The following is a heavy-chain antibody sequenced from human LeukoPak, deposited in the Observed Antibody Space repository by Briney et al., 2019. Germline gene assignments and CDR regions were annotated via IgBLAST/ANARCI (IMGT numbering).Heavy chain of an antibody. CDR2: ISGSGSTM. CDR3: ARDEGMVRGDDY. D-gene: IGHD3-10*01. J-gene: IGHJ4*02. Sequence: PGGSLRLSCAASGXTFSSYEMNWVRQAPGKGLEWVSYISGSGSTMYYADSVKGRFTISRDNAKNSLSLQMNSLRAEDTAVYYCARDEGMVRGDDYWGQGTLVTVSS. V-gene: IGHV3-48*03. CDR1: GXTFSSYE.